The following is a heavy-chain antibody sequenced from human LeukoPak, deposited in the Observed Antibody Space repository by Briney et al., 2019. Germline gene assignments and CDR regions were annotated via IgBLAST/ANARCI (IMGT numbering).Heavy chain of an antibody. CDR2: INHSGGT. V-gene: IGHV4-34*01. CDR1: GGSFSGYY. J-gene: IGHJ4*02. Sequence: SETLSLTCAVYGGSFSGYYWSWIRQPPGKGLEWIGEINHSGGTDYNPSLKSRVTISVDTSKNQFSLKLNSVTAADTAVYYCARGQLRLSNWGQGSLVIVSS. D-gene: IGHD2-2*01. CDR3: ARGQLRLSN.